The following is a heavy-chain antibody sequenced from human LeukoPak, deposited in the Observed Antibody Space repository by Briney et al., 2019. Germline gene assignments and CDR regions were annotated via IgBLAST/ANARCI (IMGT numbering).Heavy chain of an antibody. V-gene: IGHV1-18*01. CDR2: ISAYNGNT. J-gene: IGHJ6*03. CDR1: GYTFTSYG. Sequence: GASVKVSCKAPGYTFTSYGISWVRQAPGQGLEWMGWISAYNGNTNYAQKLQGRVTMTTDTSTSTAYMELSSLRSEDTAVYYCARDAGVFTMVRGVTGTYYYYYMDVWGKGTTVTVSS. CDR3: ARDAGVFTMVRGVTGTYYYYYMDV. D-gene: IGHD3-10*01.